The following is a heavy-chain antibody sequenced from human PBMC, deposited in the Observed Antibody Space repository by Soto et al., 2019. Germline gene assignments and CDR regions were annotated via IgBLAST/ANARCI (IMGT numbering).Heavy chain of an antibody. CDR3: ASQSSEWLLFAS. CDR1: GFTFSSYS. J-gene: IGHJ4*02. Sequence: GGSLRHSCASSGFTFSSYSMNLVRQAPGKGLEWVSYISSSSSTIYYADSVKGRFTISRDNAKNSLYLQMNSLRAEDTAVYYCASQSSEWLLFASWGQGTLVTVSS. D-gene: IGHD5-12*01. V-gene: IGHV3-48*01. CDR2: ISSSSSTI.